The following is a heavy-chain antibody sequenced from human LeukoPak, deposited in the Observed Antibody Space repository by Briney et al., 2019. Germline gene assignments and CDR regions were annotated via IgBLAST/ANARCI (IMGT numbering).Heavy chain of an antibody. D-gene: IGHD3-10*01. Sequence: GGSLSLSCAASGFTFSSYSMNWVRQAPGNGLEWVSSISSSSSYIYYADSVKGRFTISRDNAKNSLYLQMNSLRAEDTAVYYCARDLGPAMVRGVIVYWGQGTLVTVSS. CDR3: ARDLGPAMVRGVIVY. CDR2: ISSSSSYI. CDR1: GFTFSSYS. J-gene: IGHJ4*02. V-gene: IGHV3-21*01.